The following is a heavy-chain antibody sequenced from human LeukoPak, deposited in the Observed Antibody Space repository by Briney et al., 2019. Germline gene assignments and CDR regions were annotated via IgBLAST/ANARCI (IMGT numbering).Heavy chain of an antibody. J-gene: IGHJ3*02. CDR3: AIDYYDSSGYSPGAFDI. D-gene: IGHD3-22*01. Sequence: PSETLSLTCTVSGGSISSSSYYWGWIRQPPGKGLEWIGSIYYSGSTYYNPSLKSRVTISVDTSKNQFSLKLSSVTAADTAVYYCAIDYYDSSGYSPGAFDIWGQGTMVTVSS. CDR2: IYYSGST. CDR1: GGSISSSSYY. V-gene: IGHV4-39*01.